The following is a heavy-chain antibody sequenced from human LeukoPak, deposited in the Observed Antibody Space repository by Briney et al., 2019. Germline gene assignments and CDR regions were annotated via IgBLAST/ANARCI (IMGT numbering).Heavy chain of an antibody. V-gene: IGHV4-34*01. J-gene: IGHJ4*02. D-gene: IGHD3-22*01. Sequence: SETLSLTCAVYGGSFSGYYWSWIRQPPGKGLEWIGEINHSGSTNYNPSLKSRVTISVDTSKNQFSLKLSSVTAADTAVYYCARLSDYDSSGHLDYWGQGTLVTVSS. CDR3: ARLSDYDSSGHLDY. CDR2: INHSGST. CDR1: GGSFSGYY.